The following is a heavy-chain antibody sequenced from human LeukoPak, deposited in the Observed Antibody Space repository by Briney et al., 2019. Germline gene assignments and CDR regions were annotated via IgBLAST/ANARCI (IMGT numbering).Heavy chain of an antibody. V-gene: IGHV1-2*04. CDR3: ARDPGYSSNWYYFDY. CDR1: GYTFTGYY. CDR2: INPNSGGT. J-gene: IGHJ4*02. Sequence: ASVKVSCKASGYTFTGYYMHWVRQAPGQGLEWMGWINPNSGGTNYAQKFQGWVTMTRDTSISTAYMELSRLRSDDTAVYYCARDPGYSSNWYYFDYWGQGTLVTVSS. D-gene: IGHD6-13*01.